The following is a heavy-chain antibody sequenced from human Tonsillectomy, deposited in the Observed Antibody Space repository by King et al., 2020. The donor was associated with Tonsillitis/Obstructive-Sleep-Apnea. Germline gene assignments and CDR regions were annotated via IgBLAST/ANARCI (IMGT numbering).Heavy chain of an antibody. Sequence: QLVQSGGGLVQPGGSLRLSCAASGFTFSSYDMHWVRQATGKGLEWVAAIGTAGDTYYPGSVKGRFTISRENAKNSLYLQMNSPRAGDTAVYYCARGYVDTAMDPWGQGTLVTVSS. J-gene: IGHJ5*02. V-gene: IGHV3-13*04. CDR2: IGTAGDT. D-gene: IGHD5-18*01. CDR3: ARGYVDTAMDP. CDR1: GFTFSSYD.